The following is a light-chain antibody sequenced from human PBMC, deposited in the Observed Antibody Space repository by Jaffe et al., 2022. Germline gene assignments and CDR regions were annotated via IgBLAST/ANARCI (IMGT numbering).Light chain of an antibody. CDR1: SNNVGNQG. Sequence: QAGLTQPPSVSKGLRQTATLTCTGNSNNVGNQGAAWLQQHQGHPPKLLSYRNNNRPSGISERLSASRSGNTASLTITGLQPEDEADYYCSAWDSSLSALFGGGTKLTVL. J-gene: IGLJ2*01. CDR3: SAWDSSLSAL. V-gene: IGLV10-54*01. CDR2: RNN.